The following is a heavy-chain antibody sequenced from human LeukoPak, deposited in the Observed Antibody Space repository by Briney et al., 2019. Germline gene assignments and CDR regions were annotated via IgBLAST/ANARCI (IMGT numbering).Heavy chain of an antibody. V-gene: IGHV4-39*07. J-gene: IGHJ4*02. CDR3: ARVVTDILTGYYHFDY. CDR1: GFTFSTYS. D-gene: IGHD3-9*01. Sequence: GSLRLSCAASGFTFSTYSMNWVRQPPGKGLEWIASIYYSGTTHYNPSHQSRVTISVDRSKNQFSLKLSSVTAADTAVYYCARVVTDILTGYYHFDYWGQGTLVTVSS. CDR2: IYYSGTT.